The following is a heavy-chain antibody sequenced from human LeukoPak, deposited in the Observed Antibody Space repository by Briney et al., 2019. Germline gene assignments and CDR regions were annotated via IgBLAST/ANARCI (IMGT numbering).Heavy chain of an antibody. V-gene: IGHV3-23*01. CDR2: ISGSGGST. CDR3: AKAPSPYCSGGSCYTPFDY. Sequence: GGSLRLSCAASGFTFSSYAMSWVRQAPGKGLEWVSAISGSGGSTYYADSVKGRFTISRDNSKNTLYLQMNSLRAEDTAVYYCAKAPSPYCSGGSCYTPFDYWGQGTLVTVSS. CDR1: GFTFSSYA. J-gene: IGHJ4*02. D-gene: IGHD2-15*01.